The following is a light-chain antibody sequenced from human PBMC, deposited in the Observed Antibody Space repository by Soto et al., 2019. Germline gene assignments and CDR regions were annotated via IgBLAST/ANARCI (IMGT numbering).Light chain of an antibody. CDR1: QSISNY. CDR2: AAS. CDR3: QQSNSTPKT. J-gene: IGKJ1*01. Sequence: DIQMTQSPSSLSASVGDRVTITCRASQSISNYLNWYQQRPGKAPKVLIYAASSLQSGVPSRFSGSGSGTDFTLTISSLQPEDFATYYCQQSNSTPKTFGQGTKVEIK. V-gene: IGKV1-39*01.